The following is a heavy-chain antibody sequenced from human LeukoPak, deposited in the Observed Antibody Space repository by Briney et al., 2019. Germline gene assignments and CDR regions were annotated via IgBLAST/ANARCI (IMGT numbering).Heavy chain of an antibody. CDR3: ARHRRYYYGSSGSYWFDP. J-gene: IGHJ5*02. Sequence: GESLKISCKGSGYSFTSYWIGWVRQMPGKGLEWMVIIYPGDSDTRYSPSFQGQVTISADKSISTAYLQWSSLKASDTAMYYCARHRRYYYGSSGSYWFDPWGQGTLVTVSS. CDR1: GYSFTSYW. D-gene: IGHD3-22*01. CDR2: IYPGDSDT. V-gene: IGHV5-51*01.